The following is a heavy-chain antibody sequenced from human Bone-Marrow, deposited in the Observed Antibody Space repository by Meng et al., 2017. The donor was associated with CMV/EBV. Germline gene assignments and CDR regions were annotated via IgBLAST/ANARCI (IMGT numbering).Heavy chain of an antibody. J-gene: IGHJ5*02. V-gene: IGHV3-30*04. CDR1: GFTFSSYA. Sequence: GSLRLSCAASGFTFSSYAMHWVRQAPGKGLEWVAVISYDGSNKYYADSVKGRFTISRDNSKNTLYLQMNSLRAEDTAVYYCARGVGSSSRRFDPWGQGTLVTVSS. CDR3: ARGVGSSSRRFDP. D-gene: IGHD6-6*01. CDR2: ISYDGSNK.